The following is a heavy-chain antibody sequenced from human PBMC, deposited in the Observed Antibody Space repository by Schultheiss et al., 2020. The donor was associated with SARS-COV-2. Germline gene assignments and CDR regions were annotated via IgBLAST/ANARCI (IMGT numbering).Heavy chain of an antibody. Sequence: SETLSLTCAVSGYSISSGYYWGWIRQPPGKGLEWIGSIYHSGSTYYNPSLKSRVTISVDTSKNQFSLKLSSVTAADTAVYYCARDGDYYDNSGYTDAFDIWGQGTMVTVSS. CDR2: IYHSGST. D-gene: IGHD3-22*01. CDR1: GYSISSGYY. CDR3: ARDGDYYDNSGYTDAFDI. V-gene: IGHV4-38-2*02. J-gene: IGHJ3*02.